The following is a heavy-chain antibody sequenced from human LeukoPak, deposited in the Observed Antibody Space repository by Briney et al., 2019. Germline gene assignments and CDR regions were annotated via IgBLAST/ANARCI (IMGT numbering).Heavy chain of an antibody. CDR2: IHYSRST. V-gene: IGHV4-59*08. CDR3: AGTEWNYAR. J-gene: IGHJ4*02. CDR1: GGSITTYY. Sequence: SETLSLTCTVSGGSITTYYWSWMRQPPGKGPEWIGYIHYSRSTNYNPSLKSRVTISLDTSKNQFSLKLSSVTAADTAVYYCAGTEWNYARWGQGTLVTVSS. D-gene: IGHD1-7*01.